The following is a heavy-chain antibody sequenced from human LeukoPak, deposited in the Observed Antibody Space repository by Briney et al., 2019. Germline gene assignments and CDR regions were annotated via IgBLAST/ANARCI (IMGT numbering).Heavy chain of an antibody. J-gene: IGHJ4*02. V-gene: IGHV3-53*01. D-gene: IGHD5-24*01. CDR3: ARGDGYNYWDY. Sequence: GGSLRLSCAASGFTVSSNYMSWVRQAPGKGLEWVSVIYSGGSTYYADSVKGRFTISRDNSKNTVYLQMDSLRAEDTAVYYWARGDGYNYWDYWGQGTLSPSPQ. CDR2: IYSGGST. CDR1: GFTVSSNY.